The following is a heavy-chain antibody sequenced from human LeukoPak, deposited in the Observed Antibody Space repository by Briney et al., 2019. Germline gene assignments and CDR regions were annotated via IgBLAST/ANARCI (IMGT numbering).Heavy chain of an antibody. CDR1: GASISRTSYY. J-gene: IGHJ4*02. V-gene: IGHV4-39*01. CDR3: ASGSGYFFDY. CDR2: MYFSGST. D-gene: IGHD1-14*01. Sequence: SETLSLTCTVSGASISRTSYYWGWIRQPPGKGLEWIATMYFSGSTYYNPSLKSRVTILVDTSKNRFSLKLSSVTAADTAVYYCASGSGYFFDYWGQGTLVTVSS.